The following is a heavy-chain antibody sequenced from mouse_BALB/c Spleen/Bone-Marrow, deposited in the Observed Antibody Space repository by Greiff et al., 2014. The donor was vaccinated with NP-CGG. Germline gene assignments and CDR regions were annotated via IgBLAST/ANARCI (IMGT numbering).Heavy chain of an antibody. Sequence: LAKTGASVKMSCKASGYSFTGYYMHWVKQRHGKSLEWIAYISCCNAYSDYNQKFKGKATFTVDTSSSTAYMQFNRQSSEAAAVYFCSSTCGAYCYDGGCHFDYWGQGTTLTVSS. CDR3: SSTCGAYCYDGGCHFDY. CDR1: GYSFTGYY. CDR2: ISCCNAYS. V-gene: IGHV1S34*01. D-gene: IGHD2-12*01. J-gene: IGHJ2*01.